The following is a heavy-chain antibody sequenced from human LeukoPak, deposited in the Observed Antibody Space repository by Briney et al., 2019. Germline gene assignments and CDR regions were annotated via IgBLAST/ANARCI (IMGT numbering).Heavy chain of an antibody. V-gene: IGHV3-23*01. D-gene: IGHD6-6*01. J-gene: IGHJ3*02. Sequence: GGSLRLSCAASGFTFSSYAMSWVRRAPGKGLEWVSAISGSGGSTYYADSVKGRFTISRDNSKNTLYLQMNSLRAEDTAVYYCAKGPGSPSAFDIWGQGTMVTVSS. CDR1: GFTFSSYA. CDR2: ISGSGGST. CDR3: AKGPGSPSAFDI.